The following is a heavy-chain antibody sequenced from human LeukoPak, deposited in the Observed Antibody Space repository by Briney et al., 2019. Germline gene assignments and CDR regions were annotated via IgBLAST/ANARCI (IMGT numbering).Heavy chain of an antibody. CDR3: AKESSTRRQADTLFDH. CDR1: GFTFSSSW. Sequence: PGGSLRLSCAASGFTFSSSWMHWVRQAPGEGLVWVSRLNSDGRSTNYADFVKGRFIISRDNTKNTLYLQMNSLRIEDTAVYYCAKESSTRRQADTLFDHWGQGILVTVSS. J-gene: IGHJ4*02. CDR2: LNSDGRST. D-gene: IGHD6-13*01. V-gene: IGHV3-74*01.